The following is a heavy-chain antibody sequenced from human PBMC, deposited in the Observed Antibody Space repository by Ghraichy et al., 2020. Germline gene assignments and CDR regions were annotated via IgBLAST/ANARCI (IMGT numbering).Heavy chain of an antibody. Sequence: LTCAASGFTFSSYAMSWVRQAPGKGLEWVSAISGSGGSTYYADSVKGRFTISRDNSKNTLYLQMNSLRAEDTAVYCAKGRELVPIPQIWGQGTMVTVSS. CDR3: AKGRELVPIPQI. CDR1: GFTFSSYA. CDR2: ISGSGGST. D-gene: IGHD1-26*01. V-gene: IGHV3-23*01. J-gene: IGHJ3*02.